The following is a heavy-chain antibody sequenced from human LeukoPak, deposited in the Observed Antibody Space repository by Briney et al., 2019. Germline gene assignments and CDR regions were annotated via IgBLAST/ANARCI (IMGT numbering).Heavy chain of an antibody. CDR1: GGSISSGDYY. J-gene: IGHJ4*02. V-gene: IGHV4-30-4*01. Sequence: SQTLSLTCTVSGGSISSGDYYWSWIRQPPGKGLEWIGYIYYSGSTYYNPSLKCRVTISVDTSKNQSSLKLSSVTAADTAVYYCARIFTYYYGSGIDYWGQGTLVTVSS. D-gene: IGHD3-10*01. CDR3: ARIFTYYYGSGIDY. CDR2: IYYSGST.